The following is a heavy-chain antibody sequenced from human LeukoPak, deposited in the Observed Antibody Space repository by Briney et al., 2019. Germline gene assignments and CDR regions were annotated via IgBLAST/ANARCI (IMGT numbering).Heavy chain of an antibody. Sequence: GGSLRLSCAASGFTFASYSMNWVRQAPGKGLEVVSSISGDSTYIYNAGSVKGRFTISRDNAQASLYLQMISLRADDTAVYYCARVSGRLERQSDLDYWGQGTLVIVSS. J-gene: IGHJ4*02. D-gene: IGHD1-1*01. V-gene: IGHV3-21*01. CDR2: ISGDSTYI. CDR1: GFTFASYS. CDR3: ARVSGRLERQSDLDY.